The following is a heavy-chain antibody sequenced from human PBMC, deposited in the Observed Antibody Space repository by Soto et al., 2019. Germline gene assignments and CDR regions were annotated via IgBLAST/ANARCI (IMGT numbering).Heavy chain of an antibody. Sequence: SVKVSCKASGGTFTDYAISWARQAPGEGLEWMGGIIPIFAASVYAQTFQGRLTITADESTSTAYMELSSLRSEDTAVYYCARDSEGGYCTNGACHFPVNTYFDPWGQGTLVTVSS. CDR3: ARDSEGGYCTNGACHFPVNTYFDP. J-gene: IGHJ5*02. CDR1: GGTFTDYA. V-gene: IGHV1-69*13. CDR2: IIPIFAAS. D-gene: IGHD2-8*01.